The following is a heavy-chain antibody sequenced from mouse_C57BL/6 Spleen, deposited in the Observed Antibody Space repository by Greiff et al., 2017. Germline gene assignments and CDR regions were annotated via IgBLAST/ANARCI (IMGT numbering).Heavy chain of an antibody. CDR2: IYPGNSDT. D-gene: IGHD1-1*01. Sequence: VQLQQSGTVLARPGASVKMSCKTSGYTFTSYWMHWVKQRPGQGLEWIGAIYPGNSDTSYNQKFKGKAKLTADTSASTAYMELSSLTNEDSAVYYCTRGDGSGYYFDYWGQGTTLTVSS. V-gene: IGHV1-5*01. J-gene: IGHJ2*01. CDR3: TRGDGSGYYFDY. CDR1: GYTFTSYW.